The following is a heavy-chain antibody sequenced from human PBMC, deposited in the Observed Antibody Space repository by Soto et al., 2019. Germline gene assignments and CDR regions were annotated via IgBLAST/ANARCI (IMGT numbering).Heavy chain of an antibody. J-gene: IGHJ4*02. CDR3: VGGQYYFDY. D-gene: IGHD3-10*01. CDR1: GFPFTTYG. V-gene: IGHV3-30*03. Sequence: QVQLVESGGGVVQPGRSLRLSCAASGFPFTTYGMHWVREGPGKGLEGVAVISYDGSNKFYADCVKGRFTISRDKSKNTLYLQMNSLSPEDTALYYCVGGQYYFDYRGQGTLVIVSS. CDR2: ISYDGSNK.